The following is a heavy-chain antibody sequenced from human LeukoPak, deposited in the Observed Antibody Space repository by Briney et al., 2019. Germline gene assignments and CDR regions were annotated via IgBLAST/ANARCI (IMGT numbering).Heavy chain of an antibody. CDR1: GGSIRNSSFY. J-gene: IGHJ4*02. V-gene: IGHV4-39*01. D-gene: IGHD3-22*01. CDR3: ARRLYYYDSSGYYTDY. Sequence: SETLSLTCAVSGGSIRNSSFYWGWIRQPPGKGLEWIGYIYYSGSTYYNPSLKSRVTISVDTSKNQFSLKLSSVTAADTAVYYCARRLYYYDSSGYYTDYWGQGTLVTVSS. CDR2: IYYSGST.